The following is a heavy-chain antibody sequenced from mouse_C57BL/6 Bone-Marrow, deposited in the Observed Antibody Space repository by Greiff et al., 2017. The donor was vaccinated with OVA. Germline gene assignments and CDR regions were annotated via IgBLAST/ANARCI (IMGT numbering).Heavy chain of an antibody. CDR2: INPGSGGT. CDR3: AREGIYYDYGRGFDY. D-gene: IGHD2-4*01. V-gene: IGHV1-54*01. J-gene: IGHJ2*01. Sequence: QVQLKQSGAELVRPGTSVKVSCKASGYAFTNYLIEWVKQRPGQGLEWIGVINPGSGGTNYNEKFKGKATLTADKSSSTAYMQLSSLTSEDSAVYFCAREGIYYDYGRGFDYWGQGTTLTVSS. CDR1: GYAFTNYL.